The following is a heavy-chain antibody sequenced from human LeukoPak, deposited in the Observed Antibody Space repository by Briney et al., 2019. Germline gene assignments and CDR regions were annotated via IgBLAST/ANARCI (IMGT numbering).Heavy chain of an antibody. V-gene: IGHV4-4*07. CDR3: ARGGYSSSSNYHYYMDV. J-gene: IGHJ6*03. CDR2: IYTSGST. D-gene: IGHD6-6*01. Sequence: KPSETLSLTCTVSGGSISTYYWSWIRQPAGKGLEWIGRIYTSGSTNYNPSLKSRVTMSLDTSKNQFSLKLSSVTAADTAVYYCARGGYSSSSNYHYYMDVWGKRTTVTVSS. CDR1: GGSISTYY.